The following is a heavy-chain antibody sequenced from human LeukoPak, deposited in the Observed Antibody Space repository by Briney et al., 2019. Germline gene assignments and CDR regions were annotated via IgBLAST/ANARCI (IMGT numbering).Heavy chain of an antibody. CDR2: IYYSGST. J-gene: IGHJ6*02. D-gene: IGHD3-22*01. CDR1: GVSISSGGYY. Sequence: PSETLSLTCTVSGVSISSGGYYWSWIRQHPGKGLEWIGYIYYSGSTYYNPSLKSRVTISVDTSKNQFSLKLSSVTAADTAVYYCARDCFVSYYDSSGYYVGYYYGMDVWGQGTTVTVSS. CDR3: ARDCFVSYYDSSGYYVGYYYGMDV. V-gene: IGHV4-31*03.